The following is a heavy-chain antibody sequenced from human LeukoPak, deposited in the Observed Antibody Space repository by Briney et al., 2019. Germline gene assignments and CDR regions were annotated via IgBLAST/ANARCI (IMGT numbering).Heavy chain of an antibody. CDR1: GGSISSSNW. V-gene: IGHV4-4*02. J-gene: IGHJ6*02. CDR3: ASTVVTQYYYYYYGMDV. D-gene: IGHD4-23*01. Sequence: SETLSLTCAVSGGSISSSNWWSWVRQPPGKGLGWIGEIYHSGSTNYNPSLKSRVTISVDKPKNQFSLKLSSVTAADTAVYYCASTVVTQYYYYYYGMDVWGQGTTVTVSS. CDR2: IYHSGST.